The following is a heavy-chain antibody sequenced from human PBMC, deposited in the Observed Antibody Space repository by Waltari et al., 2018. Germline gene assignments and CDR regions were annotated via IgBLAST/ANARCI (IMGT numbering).Heavy chain of an antibody. CDR3: SKLSSYGVYYYGMDV. D-gene: IGHD1-1*01. CDR1: GGSIRSNS. J-gene: IGHJ6*02. V-gene: IGHV4-59*01. Sequence: QVQLQESGPGLVKPSETLSLTCTVPGGSIRSNSWSWIRQPPGQGLDGIGYIYYTGSTPSNPSFTSRVTISVDTSKHQFSLKLNSVTAADTAVYYCSKLSSYGVYYYGMDVWGQGTTVTVSS. CDR2: IYYTGST.